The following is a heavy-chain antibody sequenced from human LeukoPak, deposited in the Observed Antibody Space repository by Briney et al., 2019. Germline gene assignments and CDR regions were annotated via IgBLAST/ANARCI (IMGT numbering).Heavy chain of an antibody. CDR2: IIPIFGTA. D-gene: IGHD4-11*01. J-gene: IGHJ5*02. CDR3: ANSFHNWFDP. Sequence: SVKVSCKASGGTFSSYAISWVRQAPGQGLEWMGGIIPIFGTANYAQKFQGRVTITTDESTSTAYMELSSLRSEDTAVYYCANSFHNWFDPWGQGTLVTVSS. CDR1: GGTFSSYA. V-gene: IGHV1-69*05.